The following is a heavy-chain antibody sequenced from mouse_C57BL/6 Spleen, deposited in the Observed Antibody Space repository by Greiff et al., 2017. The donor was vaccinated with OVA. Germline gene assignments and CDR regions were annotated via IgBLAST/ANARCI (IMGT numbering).Heavy chain of an antibody. CDR2: IRNKANGYTT. V-gene: IGHV7-3*01. J-gene: IGHJ4*01. CDR3: ARYGGGTEAMDY. CDR1: GFTFTDYY. Sequence: DVMLVESGGGLVQPGGSLSLSCAASGFTFTDYYMSWVRQPPGKALEWLGFIRNKANGYTTEYSASVKGRFTISRDNSQSILYLQMNALRAEDSATDYCARYGGGTEAMDYWGQGTSVTVSS. D-gene: IGHD4-1*01.